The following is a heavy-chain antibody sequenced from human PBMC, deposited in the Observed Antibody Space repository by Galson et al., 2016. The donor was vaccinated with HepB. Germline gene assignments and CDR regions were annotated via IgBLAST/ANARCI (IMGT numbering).Heavy chain of an antibody. CDR2: IYYTENT. D-gene: IGHD6-6*01. CDR3: TRESSSSPDY. CDR1: GASISGSEYY. Sequence: SETLSLTCTVSGASISGSEYYWGWIRQPPGRGLEWIGSIYYTENTYYNPSLKSRVTISVDTSKNQFSLRLNSVTAADPAVYYCTRESSSSPDYWGQGTLVTVAS. V-gene: IGHV4-39*02. J-gene: IGHJ4*02.